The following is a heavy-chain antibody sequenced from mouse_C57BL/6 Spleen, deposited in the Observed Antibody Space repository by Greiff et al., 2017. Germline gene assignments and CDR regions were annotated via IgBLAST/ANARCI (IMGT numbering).Heavy chain of an antibody. V-gene: IGHV1-55*01. CDR2: IYPGSGST. D-gene: IGHD2-1*01. Sequence: QVQLQQPGAELVKPGASVKMSCKASGYTFTSYWITWVKQRPGQGLEWIGDIYPGSGSTNYNETFKSKATLTVDTSSSTAYMQLSSLTSEDSAVYYCARCSYGNHRDWYFDVWGTGTTVTVSS. CDR1: GYTFTSYW. CDR3: ARCSYGNHRDWYFDV. J-gene: IGHJ1*03.